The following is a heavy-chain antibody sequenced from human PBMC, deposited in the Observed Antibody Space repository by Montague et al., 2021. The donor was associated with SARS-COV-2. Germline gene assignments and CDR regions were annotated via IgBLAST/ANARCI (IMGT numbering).Heavy chain of an antibody. V-gene: IGHV2-5*02. CDR3: AHSGPATQDYYYYYGMDV. CDR2: IYWDDGK. CDR1: GFSLSTSGVG. D-gene: IGHD2-2*01. Sequence: VKPTQTLTLTCTFSGFSLSTSGVGVGWIRQPPGKALEWLALIYWDDGKRYSPSLKSRLTITKDTSKNQVVLTMTNMDPVDTATYYCAHSGPATQDYYYYYGMDVWGQGTTVTVSS. J-gene: IGHJ6*02.